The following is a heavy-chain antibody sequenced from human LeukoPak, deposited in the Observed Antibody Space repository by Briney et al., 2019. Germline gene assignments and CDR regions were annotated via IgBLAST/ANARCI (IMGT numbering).Heavy chain of an antibody. D-gene: IGHD6-13*01. Sequence: GGSLRLSCAASGFTFSSHEMNWVRQAPGRGLEWVSYISSSGSTIYYACSVMARFTISRDNANNSLYLQINSLRAEGTAVYYCARNGYGSSWREFDYWGQGTLVTVSS. J-gene: IGHJ4*02. CDR2: ISSSGSTI. V-gene: IGHV3-48*03. CDR1: GFTFSSHE. CDR3: ARNGYGSSWREFDY.